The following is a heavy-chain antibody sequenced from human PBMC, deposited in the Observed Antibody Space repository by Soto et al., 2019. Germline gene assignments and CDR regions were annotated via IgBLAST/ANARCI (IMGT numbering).Heavy chain of an antibody. V-gene: IGHV3-21*06. CDR3: ARRENDTTSYYWLH. Sequence: PEGSLRLSCAASGFNFGDYSMNCVRQAPGKGLDWVASISSRDTFIQYGDSVRGRFTISRDNARSTLYLHLNDVRADDTAVYYCARRENDTTSYYWLHCGRRTLVTVSS. D-gene: IGHD3-22*01. CDR1: GFNFGDYS. CDR2: ISSRDTFI. J-gene: IGHJ4*02.